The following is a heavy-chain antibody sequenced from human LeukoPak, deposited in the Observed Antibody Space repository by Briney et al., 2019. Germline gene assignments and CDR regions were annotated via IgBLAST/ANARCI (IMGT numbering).Heavy chain of an antibody. CDR3: ATSRGSSY. CDR1: GFTFSSCW. J-gene: IGHJ4*02. V-gene: IGHV3-7*01. D-gene: IGHD6-25*01. Sequence: GGSLRLSCAASGFTFSSCWMAWFRQAPGKGLEWVAHIKQDGSLEYYVDSVKGRFTISRDNAKNSLYLQMNSLRAEDTAVYYCATSRGSSYWGQGTLVTVSS. CDR2: IKQDGSLE.